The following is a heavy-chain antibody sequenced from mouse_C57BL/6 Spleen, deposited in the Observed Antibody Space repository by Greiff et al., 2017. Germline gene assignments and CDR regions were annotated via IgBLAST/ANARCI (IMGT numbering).Heavy chain of an antibody. D-gene: IGHD6-1*01. CDR2: INYDGSST. CDR3: TRVEQSHFDY. J-gene: IGHJ2*01. CDR1: GFTFSDYY. Sequence: EVMLVEPEGGLVQPGSSMKLSCTASGFTFSDYYMAWVRQVPEKGLEWVANINYDGSSTYYLDSLKSRFIISEDNAKNTLYLQMSSLKSEDTAKYYCTRVEQSHFDYWGQGTTLTVSS. V-gene: IGHV5-16*01.